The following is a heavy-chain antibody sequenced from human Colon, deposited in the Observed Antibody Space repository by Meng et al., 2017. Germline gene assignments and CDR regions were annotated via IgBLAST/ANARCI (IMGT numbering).Heavy chain of an antibody. J-gene: IGHJ5*02. CDR2: VSYTGTT. Sequence: QLQLQESGPGLVKPSETLSLRCTVSGGSISSGDFYWAWVRQPPGKGLEWIGSVSYTGTTYYNPSLKTRVSVSVDTSKIHFSLKLSSVTAADTALYYCARRRTNYSWFDPWGQGTLVTVSS. D-gene: IGHD4/OR15-4a*01. V-gene: IGHV4-39*01. CDR3: ARRRTNYSWFDP. CDR1: GGSISSGDFY.